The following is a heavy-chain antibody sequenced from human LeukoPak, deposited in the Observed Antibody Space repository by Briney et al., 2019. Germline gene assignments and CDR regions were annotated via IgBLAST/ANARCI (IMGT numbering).Heavy chain of an antibody. Sequence: PSETLSLTCTVSGGSISSSSYYWGWIRQPPGKGLEWIGSIYYSGSTYYNPSLKSRVTISVDRSKNQFSLKLSSVTAADTAVYYCARESEVMDFGVVMESYWGQGTLVTVSS. CDR1: GGSISSSSYY. J-gene: IGHJ4*02. CDR2: IYYSGST. D-gene: IGHD3-3*01. V-gene: IGHV4-39*07. CDR3: ARESEVMDFGVVMESY.